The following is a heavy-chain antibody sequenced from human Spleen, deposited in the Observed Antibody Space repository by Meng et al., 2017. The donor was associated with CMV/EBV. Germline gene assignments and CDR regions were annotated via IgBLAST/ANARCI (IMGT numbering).Heavy chain of an antibody. J-gene: IGHJ5*02. D-gene: IGHD2-2*01. V-gene: IGHV1-18*01. Sequence: ASVKVSCKASGYSFTDYGISWVRQAPGQGLEWVGWISPYDGDTNYARKLQGRVTMTTDTSTTTAYMELRSLRSDDTAVYYCARDLEYCGSTTCYEACFDPWGQGTLVTVSS. CDR3: ARDLEYCGSTTCYEACFDP. CDR2: ISPYDGDT. CDR1: GYSFTDYG.